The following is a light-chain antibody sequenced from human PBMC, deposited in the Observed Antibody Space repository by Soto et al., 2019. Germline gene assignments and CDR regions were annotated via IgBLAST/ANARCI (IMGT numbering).Light chain of an antibody. V-gene: IGKV3-15*01. CDR3: QPYNNWPLT. CDR1: LPISNK. J-gene: IGKJ4*01. CDR2: GAS. Sequence: DIVLTQSPATLSVSPGERATLSCRASLPISNKLAWYQQRPGQSLRLLIYGASARAHGVPARFSGSGSGTEFTLTISSLQSEDFAIYYCQPYNNWPLTFGGGTKVESK.